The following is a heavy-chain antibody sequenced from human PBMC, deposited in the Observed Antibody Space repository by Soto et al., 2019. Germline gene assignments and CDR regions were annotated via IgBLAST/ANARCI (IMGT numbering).Heavy chain of an antibody. CDR3: ARGGSSSDNGMDV. Sequence: PGESLKISCAASGFTFSTYSMNWVRQAPGKGLEWVSYMSSRSLTIYYTDSVKGRFTISRDNAKNSLYLQMNSLRDEDTAVYYCARGGSSSDNGMDVWGQGTTVTVSS. CDR2: MSSRSLTI. CDR1: GFTFSTYS. J-gene: IGHJ6*02. D-gene: IGHD6-6*01. V-gene: IGHV3-48*02.